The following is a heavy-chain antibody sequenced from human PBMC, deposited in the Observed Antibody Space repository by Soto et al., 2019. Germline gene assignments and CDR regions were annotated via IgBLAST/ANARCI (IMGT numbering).Heavy chain of an antibody. CDR2: ISSSSSYI. CDR1: GFTFSSNS. Sequence: XGSLRLSCAASGFTFSSNSMNWVPPASGKGLEWVSSISSSSSYIYYADSVKGRFTISRDNAKNSLYLQMNSLRAEDTAVYYCARRIEMATIGGFDYWGQGTLVTVSS. D-gene: IGHD5-12*01. V-gene: IGHV3-21*01. J-gene: IGHJ4*02. CDR3: ARRIEMATIGGFDY.